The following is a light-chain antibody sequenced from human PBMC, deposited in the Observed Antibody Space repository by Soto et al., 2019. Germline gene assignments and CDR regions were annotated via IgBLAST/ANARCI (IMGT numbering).Light chain of an antibody. CDR1: SSDVGRYNY. J-gene: IGLJ2*01. CDR2: DVS. Sequence: QSALTQPRSVSGSPGQSVTISCTGTSSDVGRYNYVSWYQQHPGKAPKLMVCDVSNRPSGVPDRFSGSKSGNTASLTISGLQAEDEADYYCCSYAGSYTLLFGGGTKLTVL. CDR3: CSYAGSYTLL. V-gene: IGLV2-11*01.